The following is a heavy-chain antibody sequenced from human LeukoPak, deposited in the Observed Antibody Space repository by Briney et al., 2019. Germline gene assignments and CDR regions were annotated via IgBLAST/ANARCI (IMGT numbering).Heavy chain of an antibody. Sequence: AGGSLRLSCVASGFTFSSYAMSWVRQAPGKGLEWVSAISGSGGSTYYADSVKGRFTISRDNSKNTLYLQMNSLRAEDTAVYYCAKGMGYSSSSEFDYWGQGTLVTVSS. CDR3: AKGMGYSSSSEFDY. D-gene: IGHD6-6*01. CDR1: GFTFSSYA. CDR2: ISGSGGST. J-gene: IGHJ4*02. V-gene: IGHV3-23*01.